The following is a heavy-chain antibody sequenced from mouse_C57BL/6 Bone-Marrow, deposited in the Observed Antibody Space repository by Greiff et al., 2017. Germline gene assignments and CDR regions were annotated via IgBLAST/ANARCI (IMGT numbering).Heavy chain of an antibody. J-gene: IGHJ2*01. CDR2: IYPRSGNT. CDR1: GFNIKDYY. Sequence: QVQLKQSGAELVKPGASVKLSCTASGFNIKDYYMHWVKQRTEQGLEWIGEIYPRSGNTYYNEKFKGKATLTADKSSSTAYMELRSLTSEDSAVYFCARGWGYFDYWGQGTTLTVSS. D-gene: IGHD1-1*02. CDR3: ARGWGYFDY. V-gene: IGHV1-81*01.